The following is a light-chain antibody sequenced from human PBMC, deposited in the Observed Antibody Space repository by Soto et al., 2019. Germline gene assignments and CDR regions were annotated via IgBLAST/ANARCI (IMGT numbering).Light chain of an antibody. CDR2: AAS. J-gene: IGKJ1*01. CDR3: QQSYNTPRT. Sequence: DLQMTQSPSSLSASVGDRVTITCRASQSISSYLNWYQQKPGKAPKLLIYAASSWQSGVPSRFSGSGSGTDFTLTISSLQPEDFATYYCQQSYNTPRTFGQGTKVDIK. V-gene: IGKV1-39*01. CDR1: QSISSY.